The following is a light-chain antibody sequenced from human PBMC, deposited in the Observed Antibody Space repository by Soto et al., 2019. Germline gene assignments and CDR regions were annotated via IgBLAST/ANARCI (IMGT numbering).Light chain of an antibody. CDR1: QGISSY. V-gene: IGKV1-9*01. Sequence: DIQLTQSPSFLSASVGDRVTITCRASQGISSYLDWYQQKPGKAPKLLIYAASTLQSGVPSRFSGSGSGTEFTLTISSLQPKDFATYYCQQLNSYRFTFGPGTKVHIK. J-gene: IGKJ3*01. CDR2: AAS. CDR3: QQLNSYRFT.